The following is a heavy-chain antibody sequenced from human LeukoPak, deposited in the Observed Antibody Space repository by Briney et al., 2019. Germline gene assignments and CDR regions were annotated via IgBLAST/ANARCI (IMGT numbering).Heavy chain of an antibody. CDR1: GGSISSYY. J-gene: IGHJ6*03. D-gene: IGHD3-10*01. CDR2: IYYSGST. V-gene: IGHV4-59*01. CDR3: ARAPSGTYYYYMDV. Sequence: SSETLSLTCTVSGGSISSYYWSWIRQPPGKGLEWIGYIYYSGSTNYNPSLKSRVTISVDTSKNQFSLKLSSVTAADTAVYYCARAPSGTYYYYMDVWGKGTRSPSP.